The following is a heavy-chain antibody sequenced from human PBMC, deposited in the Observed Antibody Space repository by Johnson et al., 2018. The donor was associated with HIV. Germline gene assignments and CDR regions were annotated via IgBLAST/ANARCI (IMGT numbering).Heavy chain of an antibody. CDR2: IGTAGDT. Sequence: EQLVESGGGLVQPGRSLKLSCAASGFTFSGYDMHWVRQTTGKGLEWVSSIGTAGDTYYPGSVKGRFTISRDNAKNSLYLQMNSLRAEDTAVYYCARGGLLSPDAFDIWGQGTMVTVSS. V-gene: IGHV3-13*01. D-gene: IGHD2-21*02. CDR3: ARGGLLSPDAFDI. CDR1: GFTFSGYD. J-gene: IGHJ3*02.